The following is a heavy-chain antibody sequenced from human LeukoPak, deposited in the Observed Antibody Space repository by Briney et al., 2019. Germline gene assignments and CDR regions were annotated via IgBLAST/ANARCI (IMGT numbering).Heavy chain of an antibody. CDR1: GFTFSTYW. CDR3: ARGPDYGGNHNFDY. D-gene: IGHD4-17*01. Sequence: PGGSLRLSCAASGFTFSTYWMHWVRQAPGKGLEWVSVIYSGGNTYYADSVKGRFTISRDNSKNTLYLQINSLRAEDTAMYYCARGPDYGGNHNFDYWGQGTLVTVSS. CDR2: IYSGGNT. V-gene: IGHV3-53*01. J-gene: IGHJ4*02.